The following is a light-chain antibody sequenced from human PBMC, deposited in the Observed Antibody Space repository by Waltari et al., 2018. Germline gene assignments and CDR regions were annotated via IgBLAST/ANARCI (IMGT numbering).Light chain of an antibody. CDR2: EVS. V-gene: IGLV2-14*01. Sequence: QSALTQPASVSGSPGQSITFSCTGTTHDVGAYNYVSLYQQYPGKAPKLVIYEVSNRPSGVSIRFSGSKSGNTASLTISGLQTEDEADYYCSSYTSSNTLVFGTGTKVTVL. J-gene: IGLJ1*01. CDR1: THDVGAYNY. CDR3: SSYTSSNTLV.